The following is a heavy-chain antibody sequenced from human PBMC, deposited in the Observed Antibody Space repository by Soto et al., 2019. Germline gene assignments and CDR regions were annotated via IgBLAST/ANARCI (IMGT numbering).Heavy chain of an antibody. CDR1: GYTFTSYD. Sequence: QVQLVQSGAEVKKPGASVKVSCKASGYTFTSYDINWVRQATGQGLEWMGWMNPNSGNTGYAQKFQGRVTMTRNTAISTAYMELSSLRSEDTAVYYCAREDIVLVPAASDGMDVWGQGTTVTVSS. J-gene: IGHJ6*02. CDR3: AREDIVLVPAASDGMDV. CDR2: MNPNSGNT. D-gene: IGHD2-2*01. V-gene: IGHV1-8*01.